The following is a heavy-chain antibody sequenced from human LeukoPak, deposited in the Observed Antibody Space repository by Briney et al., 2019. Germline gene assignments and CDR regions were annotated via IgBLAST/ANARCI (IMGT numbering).Heavy chain of an antibody. D-gene: IGHD3-10*01. V-gene: IGHV3-33*01. CDR3: ARDNGASGYYYRMDV. J-gene: IGHJ6*02. CDR2: IWYDGSNK. CDR1: GFTFSGYG. Sequence: GRSLRLSCAASGFTFSGYGMHWVRQAPGKGLEWVAIIWYDGSNKYYADSVKGRFTISRNNSKNTLYLQMNSLRAEDTAVYYCARDNGASGYYYRMDVWGQGTTVTVSS.